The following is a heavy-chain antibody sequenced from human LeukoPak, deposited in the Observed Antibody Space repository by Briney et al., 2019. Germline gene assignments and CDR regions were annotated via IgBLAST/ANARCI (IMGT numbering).Heavy chain of an antibody. J-gene: IGHJ4*02. CDR3: AREQLGSHFDY. Sequence: GGSLRLSCAASGFTFSSYAMHWVRQAPGKGLEWVAVISYDGSNKYYADSVKGRFTISRDNSKNTLYLQMNSLRAEDTAVYYCAREQLGSHFDYWGQGTLVTASS. CDR2: ISYDGSNK. V-gene: IGHV3-30-3*01. CDR1: GFTFSSYA. D-gene: IGHD6-6*01.